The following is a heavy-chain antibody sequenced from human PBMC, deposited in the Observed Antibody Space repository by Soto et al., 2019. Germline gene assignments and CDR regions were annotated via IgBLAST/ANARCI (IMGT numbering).Heavy chain of an antibody. CDR2: INPNSGGT. D-gene: IGHD3-3*01. J-gene: IGHJ4*02. V-gene: IGHV1-2*02. Sequence: ASVKVSCKASGYTFTGYYMHCVRQAPGQGLEWMGWINPNSGGTNYAQKSQGRVTMTRDTSISTAYMELGRLRSDDTAVYYCARQAWSGYYPLSYWGQGTLVTVSS. CDR3: ARQAWSGYYPLSY. CDR1: GYTFTGYY.